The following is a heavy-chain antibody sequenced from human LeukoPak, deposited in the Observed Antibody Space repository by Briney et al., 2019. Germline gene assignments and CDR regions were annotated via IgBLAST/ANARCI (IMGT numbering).Heavy chain of an antibody. CDR3: ARDPRYGSGSYYPANYFDY. CDR2: ISYDGSNK. V-gene: IGHV3-30*04. J-gene: IGHJ4*02. Sequence: SGGSLRLSCAASGFTFSSYAMHWVRQAPGKGLEWVAVISYDGSNKYYADSVKGRFTISRDNSKNTLYLQMNSLRAEDTAVYYCARDPRYGSGSYYPANYFDYWGQGTLVTVSS. D-gene: IGHD3-10*01. CDR1: GFTFSSYA.